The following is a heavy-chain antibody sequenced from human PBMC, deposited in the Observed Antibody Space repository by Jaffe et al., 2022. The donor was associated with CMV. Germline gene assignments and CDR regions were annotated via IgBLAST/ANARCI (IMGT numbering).Heavy chain of an antibody. V-gene: IGHV3-33*08. D-gene: IGHD2-2*01. CDR3: ARGQLGGSGYYYYYYYMDV. J-gene: IGHJ6*03. CDR1: GFTFSSYG. CDR2: IWYDGSNK. Sequence: QVQLVESGGGVVQPGRSLRLSCAASGFTFSSYGMHWVRQAPGKGLEWVAVIWYDGSNKYYADSVKGRFTISRDNSKNTLYVQMNSLRAEDTAVYYCARGQLGGSGYYYYYYYMDVWGKGTTVTVSS.